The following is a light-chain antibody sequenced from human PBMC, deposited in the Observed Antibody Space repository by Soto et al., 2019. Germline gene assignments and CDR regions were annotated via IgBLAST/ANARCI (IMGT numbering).Light chain of an antibody. J-gene: IGKJ3*01. CDR3: QKYNVARGT. CDR1: QGIGNY. Sequence: DIQMTQSPSSLSASVGDRVTITCRASQGIGNYLAWYQQKPGKVPKLLIFAASTLQSGVLSRFRGSGSGTDFTLTISSRQPEDVATYYCQKYNVARGTFGPGNKVDIK. V-gene: IGKV1-27*01. CDR2: AAS.